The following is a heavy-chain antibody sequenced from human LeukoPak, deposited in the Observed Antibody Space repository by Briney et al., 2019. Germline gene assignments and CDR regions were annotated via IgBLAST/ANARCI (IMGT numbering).Heavy chain of an antibody. CDR1: GGTFSSYA. J-gene: IGHJ5*02. Sequence: ASVKVSCKASGGTFSSYAINWVRQAPGQGLEWMGGIIPIFGTANYAQKFQGRVTITADESTSTAYMELSSLRSEDTAVYYCARYCSSTSCYGDWFDPWGQGTLVTVSS. CDR3: ARYCSSTSCYGDWFDP. V-gene: IGHV1-69*13. CDR2: IIPIFGTA. D-gene: IGHD2-2*01.